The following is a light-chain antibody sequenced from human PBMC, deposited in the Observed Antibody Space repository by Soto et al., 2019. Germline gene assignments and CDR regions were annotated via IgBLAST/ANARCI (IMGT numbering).Light chain of an antibody. V-gene: IGLV1-47*01. CDR2: RND. CDR3: AAWDDTVRSYV. J-gene: IGLJ1*01. CDR1: ISNIGNNY. Sequence: QAVVTQPSSVSGTPGQGVTISCSGSISNIGNNYVYWFQQLPGTAPKVLTNRNDQRPSGVPDRFSGSKSGTSASLAISGLRSADEADYYCAAWDDTVRSYVFGTGTKLTVL.